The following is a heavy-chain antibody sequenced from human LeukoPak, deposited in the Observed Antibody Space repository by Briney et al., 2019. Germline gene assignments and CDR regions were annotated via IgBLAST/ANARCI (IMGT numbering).Heavy chain of an antibody. Sequence: GSLRLSCAASGFTFSSYSMNWVRQAPGKGLEWVSSISSSSSYIYYADSVKGRFTISRDNAKNSLYLQMNSLRAEDTAVYYCARDGGYDILTGYYIGYYYYYGMDVWGKGTTVTVSS. J-gene: IGHJ6*04. D-gene: IGHD3-9*01. V-gene: IGHV3-21*01. CDR2: ISSSSSYI. CDR1: GFTFSSYS. CDR3: ARDGGYDILTGYYIGYYYYYGMDV.